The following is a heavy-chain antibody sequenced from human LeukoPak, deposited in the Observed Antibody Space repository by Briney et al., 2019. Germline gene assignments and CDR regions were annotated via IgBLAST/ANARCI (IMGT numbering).Heavy chain of an antibody. CDR1: GYTFTGYY. V-gene: IGHV1-2*02. J-gene: IGHJ4*02. Sequence: ASVKVSCKASGYTFTGYYMHWVRQAPGQGLEWMGWINPNSGGTNYAQKFQGRVTMTRGTSISTAYMELSRLRSDDTAVYYCARVADDCSSTSCFDPSPFFDYWGQGTLVTVSS. D-gene: IGHD2-2*01. CDR2: INPNSGGT. CDR3: ARVADDCSSTSCFDPSPFFDY.